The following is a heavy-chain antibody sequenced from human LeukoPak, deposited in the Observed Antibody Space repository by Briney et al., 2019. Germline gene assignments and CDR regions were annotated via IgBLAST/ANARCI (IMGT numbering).Heavy chain of an antibody. V-gene: IGHV1-2*06. J-gene: IGHJ4*02. D-gene: IGHD2-21*02. Sequence: ASVKVSCNASGYTFNGYYVHWVRQAPGQALEWMGRINANSGDTYYAQKFQGRVTMTRDTSLITAYMELGRLRSDDTAVYYCARGRVTADYWGQGTLVIVSP. CDR2: INANSGDT. CDR1: GYTFNGYY. CDR3: ARGRVTADY.